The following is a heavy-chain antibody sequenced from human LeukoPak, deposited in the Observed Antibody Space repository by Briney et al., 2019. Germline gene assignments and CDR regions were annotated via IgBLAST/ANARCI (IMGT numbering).Heavy chain of an antibody. J-gene: IGHJ5*02. CDR2: IYSTGSA. D-gene: IGHD2-2*01. V-gene: IGHV4-4*07. CDR3: ARGGIVVVPAAYNWFDP. Sequence: SETLSLTCTVSGASIIGYYWSWIRQPAGKGLEWIGRIYSTGSADYCPSFKSRVTMSVDTSKNLLSLKLTSVTAADTAVYYCARGGIVVVPAAYNWFDPWGQGTLVTVSS. CDR1: GASIIGYY.